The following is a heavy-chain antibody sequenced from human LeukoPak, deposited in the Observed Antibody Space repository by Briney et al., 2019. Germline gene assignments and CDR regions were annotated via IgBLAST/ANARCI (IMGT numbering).Heavy chain of an antibody. D-gene: IGHD5-24*01. J-gene: IGHJ4*02. CDR3: ARGRDGYNFLNRGEYYYFDY. CDR2: FYTSGST. V-gene: IGHV4-4*08. Sequence: SETLSLTCTVSGGSIRGYYWSWIRQPPGKGLEWIGRFYTSGSTNYNPSLKSRVTISVDTSKNQFSLKLNSVTAADTAVYYCARGRDGYNFLNRGEYYYFDYWGQGTLVTVSS. CDR1: GGSIRGYY.